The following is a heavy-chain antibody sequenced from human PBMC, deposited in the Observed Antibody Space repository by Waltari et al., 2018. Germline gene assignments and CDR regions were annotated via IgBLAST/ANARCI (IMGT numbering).Heavy chain of an antibody. Sequence: QVQLQQWGAGLLKPSETLSLTCAVYGGSFSGYYWSWIRQPPGKGLEWIGEINNSGSTNYNPSLKRRVTISVDTSKNQFSLKLSSVTAADTAVYYCARGYGESTADPDDAFDIWGQGTMVTVSS. CDR1: GGSFSGYY. CDR2: INNSGST. J-gene: IGHJ3*02. V-gene: IGHV4-34*01. CDR3: ARGYGESTADPDDAFDI. D-gene: IGHD2-2*01.